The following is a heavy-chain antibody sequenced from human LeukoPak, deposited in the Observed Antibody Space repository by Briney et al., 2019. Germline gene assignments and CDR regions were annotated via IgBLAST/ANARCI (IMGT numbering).Heavy chain of an antibody. CDR1: GFTFSSYA. CDR3: ARDFWTENDYGDYGLDYYYGMDV. J-gene: IGHJ6*02. V-gene: IGHV3-30-3*01. D-gene: IGHD4-17*01. CDR2: ISYDGSNK. Sequence: GGSLRLSCAASGFTFSSYAMHWVRQAPGKGLEWVAVISYDGSNKYYADSVKGRFTISRDNSKNTLYLQMNSLRAEDTAVYYCARDFWTENDYGDYGLDYYYGMDVWGQGPTVTVSS.